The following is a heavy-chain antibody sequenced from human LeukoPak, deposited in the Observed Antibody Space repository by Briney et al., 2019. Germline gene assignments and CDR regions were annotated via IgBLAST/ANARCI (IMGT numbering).Heavy chain of an antibody. V-gene: IGHV3-66*01. CDR1: GFGIGASF. D-gene: IGHD2/OR15-2a*01. Sequence: GGSLRLSCAASGFGIGASFINWVRQAPGKGLEWVSLLSRGESAFYADSVKGRLTLFRDSSNNTVFLHMNSLRAEDTAVYFCARAVGVVDCNTYSCKPYYFDYWGQGALVTVSS. CDR2: LSRGESA. J-gene: IGHJ4*02. CDR3: ARAVGVVDCNTYSCKPYYFDY.